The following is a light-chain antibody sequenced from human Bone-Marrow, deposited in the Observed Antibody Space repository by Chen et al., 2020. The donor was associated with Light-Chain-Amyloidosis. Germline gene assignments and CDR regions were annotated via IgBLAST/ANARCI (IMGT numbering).Light chain of an antibody. J-gene: IGKJ4*01. CDR2: GSS. CDR3: QQYGTSPLT. Sequence: DIVLMPPPGPLSLSPGEGANLSCRASQTISSNYLTWYQQKLGQAPRLLIYGSSSRATGIPDRFTGSGSGTDFTLTINRLEPEDFAMYYCQQYGTSPLTFGGGTKVEIK. V-gene: IGKV3-20*01. CDR1: QTISSNY.